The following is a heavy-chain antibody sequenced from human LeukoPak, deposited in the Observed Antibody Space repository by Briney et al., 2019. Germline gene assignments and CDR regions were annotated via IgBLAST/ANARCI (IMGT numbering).Heavy chain of an antibody. Sequence: SETLSLTCAVYGGSFSGYYWSWIRQPPGKGLEWIGEINHSGSTNYNPSLKSRGTISVDTSKNQFSLKLSSVTAADTAVYYCAIPQKSSGWYTRYYFDYWGQGTLVTVS. J-gene: IGHJ4*02. CDR1: GGSFSGYY. CDR2: INHSGST. V-gene: IGHV4-34*01. CDR3: AIPQKSSGWYTRYYFDY. D-gene: IGHD6-19*01.